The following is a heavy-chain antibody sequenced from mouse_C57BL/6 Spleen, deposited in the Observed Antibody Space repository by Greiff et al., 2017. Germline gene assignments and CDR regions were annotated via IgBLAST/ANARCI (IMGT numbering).Heavy chain of an antibody. CDR3: ASITTVVATGFDY. V-gene: IGHV5-6*02. J-gene: IGHJ2*01. CDR1: GFTFSSYG. D-gene: IGHD1-1*01. CDR2: ISSGGSYT. Sequence: DVKLVESGGDLVKPGGSLKLSCAASGFTFSSYGMSWVRQTPDKRLEWVATISSGGSYTYYPDSVKGRFTISRDNAKNTLYLQMSSLKSEDTAMYYCASITTVVATGFDYWGQGTTLTVSS.